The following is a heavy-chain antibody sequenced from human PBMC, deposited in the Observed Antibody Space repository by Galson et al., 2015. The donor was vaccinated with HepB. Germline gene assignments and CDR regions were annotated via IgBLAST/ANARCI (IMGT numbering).Heavy chain of an antibody. V-gene: IGHV3-30*18. CDR1: GFTFNIYA. CDR2: ISSDGSNK. D-gene: IGHD3-22*01. Sequence: SLRLSCAASGFTFNIYAFHWVRQAPGKGLEWPTFISSDGSNKAYRDSVKGRFTISRDNSKNMVFLQMNGLRDDDTAVYYCAKDDDSHGDSFQNKWGLGILVTVSS. J-gene: IGHJ4*02. CDR3: AKDDDSHGDSFQNK.